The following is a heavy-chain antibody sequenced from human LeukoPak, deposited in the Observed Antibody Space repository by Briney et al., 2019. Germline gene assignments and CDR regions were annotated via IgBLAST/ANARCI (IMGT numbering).Heavy chain of an antibody. CDR3: ATLRRASPGDY. D-gene: IGHD3-10*01. CDR1: GFSFSNYW. CDR2: INQDGSVK. J-gene: IGHJ4*02. Sequence: PGGSLRLSCAASGFSFSNYWMKWVRQAPEKGLEWVANINQDGSVKVYVDSVKGRFIISRDNAKNSLYLQMNSLGPDDTAVYYCATLRRASPGDYWGQGTLVTASS. V-gene: IGHV3-7*01.